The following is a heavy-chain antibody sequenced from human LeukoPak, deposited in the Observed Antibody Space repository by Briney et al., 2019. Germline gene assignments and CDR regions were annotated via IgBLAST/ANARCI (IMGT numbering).Heavy chain of an antibody. CDR2: IKQDGSEK. Sequence: GGSLRLSCAASGFTFSSYWMSWVRQAPGKGLEWVANIKQDGSEKYYVDSVKGRFTISRDNAKNSLYLQMNSLRAEDTAVYYCARGVWGSSSWYGRDNWFDPWGQGTLVTVSS. V-gene: IGHV3-7*01. CDR1: GFTFSSYW. D-gene: IGHD6-13*01. CDR3: ARGVWGSSSWYGRDNWFDP. J-gene: IGHJ5*02.